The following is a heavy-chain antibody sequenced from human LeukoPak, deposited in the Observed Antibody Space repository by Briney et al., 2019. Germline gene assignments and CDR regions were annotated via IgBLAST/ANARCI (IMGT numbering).Heavy chain of an antibody. CDR2: IYYSGST. D-gene: IGHD6-19*01. CDR3: ASPGRVDSGWYAFGY. V-gene: IGHV4-39*01. J-gene: IGHJ4*02. Sequence: SETLSLTCTVSGGSISSSSYYWGWIRQPSGKGLEWIGSIYYSGSTYYNPSLKSRVTISVDTSKNQFSLKLSSVTAADTAVYYCASPGRVDSGWYAFGYWGQGTLVTVSS. CDR1: GGSISSSSYY.